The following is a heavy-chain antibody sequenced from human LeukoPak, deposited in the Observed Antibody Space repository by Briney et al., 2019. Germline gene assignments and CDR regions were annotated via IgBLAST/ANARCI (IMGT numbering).Heavy chain of an antibody. CDR2: VSAGHHA. CDR1: GFTLGGHD. CDR3: VREARGYHYTYFDY. D-gene: IGHD5-18*01. J-gene: IGHJ4*02. V-gene: IGHV3-13*01. Sequence: PGGSLRLSCTASGFTLGGHDMHWVRQTTGDVLEWVAAVSAGHHAFYAGSVKGRFTVSREDAKNSLYLQMNSLRAGDTAVYYCVREARGYHYTYFDYWGQGSLVTVSS.